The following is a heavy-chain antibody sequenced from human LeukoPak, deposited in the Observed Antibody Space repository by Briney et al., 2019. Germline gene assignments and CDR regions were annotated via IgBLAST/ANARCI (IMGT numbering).Heavy chain of an antibody. CDR1: GLTFSSYA. CDR2: ISSYGGTT. CDR3: AKDSHGKHFGGDGMAV. V-gene: IGHV3-64*04. Sequence: GGSLRLSRSASGLTFSSYAMHSVRHPPGKGLEHVSAISSYGGTTNHADSVKGRFTISRDNAKTTVYLQINYLRAEGTAVYYSAKDSHGKHFGGDGMAVWGQGTTVTVSS. J-gene: IGHJ6*02. D-gene: IGHD3-16*01.